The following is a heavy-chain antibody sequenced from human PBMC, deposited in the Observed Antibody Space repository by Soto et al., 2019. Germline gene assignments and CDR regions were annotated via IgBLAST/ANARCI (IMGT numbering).Heavy chain of an antibody. CDR1: GFTFSSYA. V-gene: IGHV3-64*01. CDR2: ISSNGGST. D-gene: IGHD3-10*01. Sequence: EVQLVESGGGLVQPGGSLRLSCAASGFTFSSYAMHWVRQAPGKGLEYVSAISSNGGSTYYANSVKGRFTISRDNSKNTLYLQMGSLSAEDMAVYYCARDAPGMVRGVMFYWGQGTLVTVSS. CDR3: ARDAPGMVRGVMFY. J-gene: IGHJ4*02.